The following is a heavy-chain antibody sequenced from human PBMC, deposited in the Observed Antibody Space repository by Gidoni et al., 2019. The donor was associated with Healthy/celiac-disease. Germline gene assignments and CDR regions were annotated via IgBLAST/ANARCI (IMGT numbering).Heavy chain of an antibody. V-gene: IGHV3-11*01. D-gene: IGHD3-10*01. CDR3: ASYDYYGSGSYYCDH. CDR2: MSFSGSTK. CDR1: GSNFNQYY. J-gene: IGHJ4*02. Sequence: QVQLVESAGGLVKPGESLRLSCVASGSNFNQYYMSWIRQAPGKGLEWVASMSFSGSTKLYADSVKGRFAISRDNPKKTLYLQMYRLRADDTAVYYCASYDYYGSGSYYCDHWGQGTLLTVSS.